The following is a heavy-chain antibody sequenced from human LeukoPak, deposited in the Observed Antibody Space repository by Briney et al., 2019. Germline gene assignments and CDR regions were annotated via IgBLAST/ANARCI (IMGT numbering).Heavy chain of an antibody. CDR2: ISPSGGIT. Sequence: GGSLRLSCAASGFTFSSHGMNWVRQAPGKGLEWVSGISPSGGITYYTDSVKGRFTISRDNSKNTVSLQMDSLRIEDTAVYYCARTGGSQGGNYWGQGTLVTVSS. J-gene: IGHJ4*02. D-gene: IGHD1-26*01. CDR3: ARTGGSQGGNY. V-gene: IGHV3-23*01. CDR1: GFTFSSHG.